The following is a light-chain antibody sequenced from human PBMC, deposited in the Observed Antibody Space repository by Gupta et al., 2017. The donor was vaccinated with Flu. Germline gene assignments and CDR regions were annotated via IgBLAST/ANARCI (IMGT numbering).Light chain of an antibody. Sequence: PSTLSASVGDRVTITCRASQTIDSWLAWYQKKPGRAPKSLIYKASSLETGVPSRFSGSGSGTEFSLTISSLQPDDFATYYCQQDSSSPGTFGQGTKVEIK. CDR1: QTIDSW. CDR2: KAS. CDR3: QQDSSSPGT. V-gene: IGKV1-5*03. J-gene: IGKJ1*01.